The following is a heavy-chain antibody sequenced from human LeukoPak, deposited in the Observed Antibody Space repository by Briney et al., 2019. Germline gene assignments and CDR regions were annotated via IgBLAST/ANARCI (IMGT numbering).Heavy chain of an antibody. J-gene: IGHJ4*02. CDR2: IKQDGSEK. CDR1: GLTFSTYW. V-gene: IGHV3-7*04. Sequence: GGSLRLSCAASGLTFSTYWMSWVRQAPGKGLELVANIKQDGSEKYYVDSVKGRFTISRDNAENSLYLQMNSLRVEDTALYYCVRRISGSYYSDWGQGTLVTVSS. CDR3: VRRISGSYYSD. D-gene: IGHD1-26*01.